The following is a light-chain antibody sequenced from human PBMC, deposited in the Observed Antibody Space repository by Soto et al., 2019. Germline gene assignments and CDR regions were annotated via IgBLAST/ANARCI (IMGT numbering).Light chain of an antibody. CDR2: ASS. J-gene: IGLJ1*01. V-gene: IGLV2-14*01. CDR3: SSYTSGNTLFV. Sequence: QSALTQPASVSGSPGQSITISCTGTSSDVGGYNYVSWYQHHAGKAPRLMIYASSNRPSGVSHRFSGSRSGNTASLTISGLQAEDEADYYCSSYTSGNTLFVFGTGTKLTVL. CDR1: SSDVGGYNY.